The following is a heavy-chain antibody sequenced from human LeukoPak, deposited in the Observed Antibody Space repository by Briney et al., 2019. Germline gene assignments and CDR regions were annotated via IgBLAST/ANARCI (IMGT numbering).Heavy chain of an antibody. Sequence: PSQTLSLTCTVSGGSISSGDYYWSWVRQPPGKGLEWIGFIYYSGSTYYNPSLKSRVTISVDTSKNQFSLNLSSVTAADTAVYYCARGDPDYPFDYWGQGTLVTVSS. CDR1: GGSISSGDYY. V-gene: IGHV4-30-4*08. CDR2: IYYSGST. CDR3: ARGDPDYPFDY. J-gene: IGHJ4*02. D-gene: IGHD4-11*01.